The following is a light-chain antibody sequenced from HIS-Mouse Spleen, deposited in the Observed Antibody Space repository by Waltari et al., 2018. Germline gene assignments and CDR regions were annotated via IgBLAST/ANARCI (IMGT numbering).Light chain of an antibody. J-gene: IGKJ1*01. CDR2: AAS. V-gene: IGKV1-9*01. Sequence: DIQLTHSPTFLPPPVGAEGTVTCRASQGISSYLAWYQHKPGKAPKLLIYAASTLQSGVPSRFSGSGSGTEFTLTISSLQPEDFATYYCQQLNSYPPTFGQGTKVEIK. CDR1: QGISSY. CDR3: QQLNSYPPT.